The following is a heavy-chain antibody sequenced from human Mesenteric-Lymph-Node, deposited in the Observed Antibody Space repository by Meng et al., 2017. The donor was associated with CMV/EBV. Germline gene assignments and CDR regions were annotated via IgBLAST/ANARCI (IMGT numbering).Heavy chain of an antibody. CDR2: IWYDGSKK. CDR1: GFTFSNYH. D-gene: IGHD7-27*01. V-gene: IGHV3-33*01. Sequence: ASGFTFSNYHMHWVRQAPGKGLEWVTLIWYDGSKKCYADSVKGRFTISRDNSKSTLYLQMNSLSAEDTAVYYCATEAVLDYWGAFDMWGQGTMVTVSS. CDR3: ATEAVLDYWGAFDM. J-gene: IGHJ3*02.